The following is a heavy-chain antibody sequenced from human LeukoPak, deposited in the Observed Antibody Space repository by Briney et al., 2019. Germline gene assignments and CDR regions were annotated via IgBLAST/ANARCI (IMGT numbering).Heavy chain of an antibody. D-gene: IGHD3-10*01. Sequence: PSETLSLTCTVSGGSISSYYWSWIRQPPGKGLEWIGYIYYSGSTNYNPSLKSRVTISVDTSKNQFSLKLSSVTAADTAVYYCARRTVTMVRDGGYFDYWGQGTLVTVSS. CDR1: GGSISSYY. CDR2: IYYSGST. V-gene: IGHV4-59*08. J-gene: IGHJ4*02. CDR3: ARRTVTMVRDGGYFDY.